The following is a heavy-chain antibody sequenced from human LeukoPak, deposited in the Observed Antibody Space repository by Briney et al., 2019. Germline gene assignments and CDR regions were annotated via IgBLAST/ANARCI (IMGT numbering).Heavy chain of an antibody. CDR2: IIPIFGTA. D-gene: IGHD3-22*01. CDR1: GGTFSSYA. J-gene: IGHJ3*02. V-gene: IGHV1-69*06. CDR3: AKKWSGDYDSSGVNDAFDI. Sequence: ASVKVSCKASGGTFSSYAISWVRQAPGQGLEWMGGIIPIFGTANYAQKFQGRVTITADKSTSTAYMELNSLRAEDTAVYYCAKKWSGDYDSSGVNDAFDIWGQGTMVTVSS.